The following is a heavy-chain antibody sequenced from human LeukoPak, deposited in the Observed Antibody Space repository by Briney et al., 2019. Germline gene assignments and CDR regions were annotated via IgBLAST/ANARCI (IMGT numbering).Heavy chain of an antibody. CDR1: GGSISSGGYS. D-gene: IGHD2-15*01. Sequence: SQTLSLTCAVSGGSISSGGYSWSWIRQPPGKGLKWIGYRYHSGSTYYNPSLKSRVTISVDRSKNQFSLNLSSVTAADTAVYYCAREEYCRGGSCDNWFDPWGQGTLVTVSS. CDR2: RYHSGST. CDR3: AREEYCRGGSCDNWFDP. J-gene: IGHJ5*02. V-gene: IGHV4-30-2*01.